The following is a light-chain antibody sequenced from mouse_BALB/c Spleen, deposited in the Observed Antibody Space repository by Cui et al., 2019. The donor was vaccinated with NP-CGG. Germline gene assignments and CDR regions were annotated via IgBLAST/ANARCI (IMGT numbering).Light chain of an antibody. V-gene: IGLV1*01. J-gene: IGLJ1*01. CDR2: GTN. CDR1: TGAVIISNY. Sequence: QAVVPRESALTTSPGETVTLTCRSSTGAVIISNYANWVQEKPDHLFTGLIGGTNNRAPGVPARFSGSLIGDKAALTITGAQTEDEAIYFCALWYSNHWVFGGGTKLTVL. CDR3: ALWYSNHWV.